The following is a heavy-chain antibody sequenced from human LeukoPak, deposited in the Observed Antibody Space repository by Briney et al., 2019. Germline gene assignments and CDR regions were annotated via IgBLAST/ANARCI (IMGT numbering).Heavy chain of an antibody. J-gene: IGHJ4*02. CDR1: GYTITGYY. D-gene: IGHD4-23*01. CDR3: ARDGHGGNSFDY. V-gene: IGHV1-2*02. CDR2: INADSGGT. Sequence: GASVKVSCKASGYTITGYYMHWVRQAPGQGLEWMGWINADSGGTDCAQKFQDRVTLTRDTSISTAYMELSRLRSDDTAVYYCARDGHGGNSFDYWGQGTLVTVSS.